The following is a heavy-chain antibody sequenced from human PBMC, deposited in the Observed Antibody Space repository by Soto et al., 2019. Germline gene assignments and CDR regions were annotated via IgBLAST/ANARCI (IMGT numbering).Heavy chain of an antibody. D-gene: IGHD1-7*01. CDR1: GFTFSSYS. V-gene: IGHV3-21*01. Sequence: GGSLRLSCAASGFTFSSYSMNWVRQAPGKGLEWVSSISSSSSYIYYADSVKGRFTISRDNAKNSLYLQMNSLRAEDTAVYYCARDPSYWNYPHTANNWFDPWGQGTLVTVSS. CDR3: ARDPSYWNYPHTANNWFDP. CDR2: ISSSSSYI. J-gene: IGHJ5*02.